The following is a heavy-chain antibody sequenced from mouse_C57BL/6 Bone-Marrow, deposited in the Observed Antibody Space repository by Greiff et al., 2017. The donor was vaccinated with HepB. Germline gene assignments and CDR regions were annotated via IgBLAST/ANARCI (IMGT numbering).Heavy chain of an antibody. V-gene: IGHV3-6*01. CDR1: GYSITSGYY. D-gene: IGHD2-2*01. CDR3: ARGGGYGYDGY. Sequence: EVQLVESGPGLVKPSQSLSLTCSVTGYSITSGYYWNWIRQFPGNKLEWMGYISYDGSNNYNPSLKNRISITRDTSKNQLFLKLNSVTTEDTATYYWARGGGYGYDGYWGQGTTLTVSS. J-gene: IGHJ2*01. CDR2: ISYDGSN.